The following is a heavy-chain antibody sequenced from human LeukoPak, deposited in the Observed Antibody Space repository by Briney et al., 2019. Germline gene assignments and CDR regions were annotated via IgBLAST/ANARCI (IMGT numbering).Heavy chain of an antibody. J-gene: IGHJ4*02. CDR2: ISGSGGST. CDR1: GFTFSSYA. V-gene: IGHV3-23*01. D-gene: IGHD1-26*01. Sequence: PGGSLRLSCAASGFTFSSYAMSWVRQAPGKGLEWVSAISGSGGSTYYADSVKGRFTISRDNSKNTLYLQMNSLRAEDTAEYYCANGGGWELSYYFDYWGQGTLVTVSS. CDR3: ANGGGWELSYYFDY.